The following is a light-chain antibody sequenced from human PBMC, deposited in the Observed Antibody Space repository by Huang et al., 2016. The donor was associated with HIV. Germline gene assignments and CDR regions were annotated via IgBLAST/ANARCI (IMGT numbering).Light chain of an antibody. Sequence: EIVMTQSPATLSVSPGERATLYCRASESVSSKLAWYQQKPGQGPKHIIYDASARATAIPVRFSGSGSGTEFTLTISSLQSEDSAVYYCQQYYNWPRYTFGQGTKLEIK. CDR2: DAS. J-gene: IGKJ2*01. CDR1: ESVSSK. CDR3: QQYYNWPRYT. V-gene: IGKV3-15*01.